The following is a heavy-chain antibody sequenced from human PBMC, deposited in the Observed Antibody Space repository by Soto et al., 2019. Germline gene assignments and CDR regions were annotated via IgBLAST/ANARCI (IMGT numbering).Heavy chain of an antibody. J-gene: IGHJ3*02. CDR3: ARGDSGSKYAFDI. V-gene: IGHV4-31*03. Sequence: KPSETLSLTCTVSGGSISSGGYYWSWIRQHPGKGLEWIGYIYYSGSTYYNPSLKSRVTISVDTSKNQFSLKLSSVTAADTAVYYCARGDSGSKYAFDIWGQGTMVTVSS. CDR2: IYYSGST. CDR1: GGSISSGGYY. D-gene: IGHD1-26*01.